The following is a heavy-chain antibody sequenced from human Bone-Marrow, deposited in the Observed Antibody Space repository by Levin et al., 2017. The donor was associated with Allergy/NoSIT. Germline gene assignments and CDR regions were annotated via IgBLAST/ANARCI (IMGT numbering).Heavy chain of an antibody. CDR3: AKYNNPYYFDY. Sequence: PGGSLRLSCAASGFTFTNFAMSWVRQAPGKGLEWVSGVTASGHGTYYADSVKGRFTSFRDNSKSTLYLEMNSLTVDDTAVYYCAKYNNPYYFDYWGQGTPVTVSS. J-gene: IGHJ4*02. D-gene: IGHD3-10*01. CDR2: VTASGHGT. CDR1: GFTFTNFA. V-gene: IGHV3-23*01.